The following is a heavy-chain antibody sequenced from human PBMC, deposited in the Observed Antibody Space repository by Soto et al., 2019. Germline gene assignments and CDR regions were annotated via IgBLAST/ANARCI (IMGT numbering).Heavy chain of an antibody. V-gene: IGHV3-30-3*01. CDR2: ISYDGSNK. D-gene: IGHD3-10*01. J-gene: IGHJ4*02. Sequence: PVGSLRLSCAASGFTFSSYAMHWVRQAPGKGLEWVAVISYDGSNKYYADSVKGRFTISRDNSKNTLYLQMNSLRAEDTAVYYCARDPSSVVRPHYFDYWGQGTLVTVSS. CDR3: ARDPSSVVRPHYFDY. CDR1: GFTFSSYA.